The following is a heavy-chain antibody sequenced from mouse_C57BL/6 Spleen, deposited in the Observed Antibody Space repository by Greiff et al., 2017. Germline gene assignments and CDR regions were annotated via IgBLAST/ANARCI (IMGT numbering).Heavy chain of an antibody. J-gene: IGHJ4*01. CDR1: GYTFTHYW. D-gene: IGHD1-1*01. CDR3: ARKKITTVVAPGMDY. V-gene: IGHV1-53*01. Sequence: VQLQQPGTELVKPGASVKLSCTASGYTFTHYWMHWVKQRPGQGLEWIGNLNPSNGGTKYNEKFKSKATLTVDKSSSTAYMQLSSLTSEDSAVYYGARKKITTVVAPGMDYWGQGTSVTVAS. CDR2: LNPSNGGT.